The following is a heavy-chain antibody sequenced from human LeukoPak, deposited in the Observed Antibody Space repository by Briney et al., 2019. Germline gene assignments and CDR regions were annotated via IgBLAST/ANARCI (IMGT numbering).Heavy chain of an antibody. D-gene: IGHD1-26*01. Sequence: GGSLRLSCTASGIPFDNYVMNWVRQAPGKGLEWVSYISTSGTTEKYADSVKGRFTISRDNAKNSLYLQMYSLRAEDTAVYYCARGEQLNYFAYWGQGALVTVSS. J-gene: IGHJ4*02. V-gene: IGHV3-48*03. CDR2: ISTSGTTE. CDR1: GIPFDNYV. CDR3: ARGEQLNYFAY.